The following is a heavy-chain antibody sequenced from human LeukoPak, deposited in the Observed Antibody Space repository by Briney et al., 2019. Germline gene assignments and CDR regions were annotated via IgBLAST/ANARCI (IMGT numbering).Heavy chain of an antibody. CDR1: GFTFSSYS. CDR2: ISSSSSYI. CDR3: ARESYDSSGFSIFRYFDY. J-gene: IGHJ4*02. Sequence: GSLRLSCAASGFTFSSYSMNWVRQAPGKGLEWVSSISSSSSYIYYADSVKGRFTISRDNAKNSLYLQMNSLRAEDTAVYYCARESYDSSGFSIFRYFDYWGQGTLVTVSS. V-gene: IGHV3-21*01. D-gene: IGHD3-22*01.